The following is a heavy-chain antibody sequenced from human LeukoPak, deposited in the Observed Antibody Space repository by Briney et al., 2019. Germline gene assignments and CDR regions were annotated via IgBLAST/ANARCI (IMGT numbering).Heavy chain of an antibody. CDR2: IYYSGST. D-gene: IGHD5-18*01. J-gene: IGHJ6*03. CDR1: GGSISSGGYS. V-gene: IGHV4-31*03. CDR3: ARGDVDTANNYLDYYYMDV. Sequence: PSETLSLTCTVSGGSISSGGYSWSWIRQHPGKGLEWIGYIYYSGSTYYNPSLKSRVTISVDTSKNQFSLKLSSVTAADTAVYYCARGDVDTANNYLDYYYMDVWGKGTTVTVSS.